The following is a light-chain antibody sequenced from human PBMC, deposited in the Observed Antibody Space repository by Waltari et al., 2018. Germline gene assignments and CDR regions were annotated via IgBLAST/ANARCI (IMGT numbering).Light chain of an antibody. J-gene: IGKJ2*01. CDR1: QNISIY. CDR3: QQSYSTPRT. V-gene: IGKV1-39*01. Sequence: DIQMTQSPPSLSASVGDRVTITCRASQNISIYLNWYQQKPGKAPKVLIYGTSSLQSGVPSRFSGSGSGTDFTLIISSLQPEDFTTYYCQQSYSTPRTFGQGTKLEI. CDR2: GTS.